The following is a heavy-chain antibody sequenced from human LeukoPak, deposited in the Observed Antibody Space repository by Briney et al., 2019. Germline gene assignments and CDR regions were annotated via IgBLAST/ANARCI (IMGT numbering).Heavy chain of an antibody. D-gene: IGHD2-2*01. CDR1: GGTFSSYA. CDR3: ARADCSSTSCYHYYYYYYGMDV. V-gene: IGHV1-69*04. Sequence: SVKVSCKASGGTFSSYAISWVRQAPGQGLEWMGRIIPILGIANYAQKFQGRVTITADKSTSTAYMELSSLRSEDTAVYYCARADCSSTSCYHYYYYYYGMDVWGQGTTVTVSS. CDR2: IIPILGIA. J-gene: IGHJ6*02.